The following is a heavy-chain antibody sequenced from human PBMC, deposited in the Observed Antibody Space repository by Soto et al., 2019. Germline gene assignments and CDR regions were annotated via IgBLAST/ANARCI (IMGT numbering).Heavy chain of an antibody. V-gene: IGHV3-30*18. CDR3: AKDRLPSSSWQPGYFDY. D-gene: IGHD6-13*01. CDR1: GFTFSSYG. Sequence: QPGGSLRLSCAASGFTFSSYGMHWVRQAPGKGLEWVAVISYDGSNKYYADSVKGRFTISRDNSKNTLYLQMNSLRAEDTAVYYCAKDRLPSSSWQPGYFDYWGQGTLVTVSS. J-gene: IGHJ4*02. CDR2: ISYDGSNK.